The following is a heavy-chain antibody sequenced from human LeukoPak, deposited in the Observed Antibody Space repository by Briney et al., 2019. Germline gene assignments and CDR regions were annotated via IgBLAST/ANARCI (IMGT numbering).Heavy chain of an antibody. CDR2: MNPNSGNT. CDR3: ARGLRAYLGSGSYLKLTVEY. Sequence: ASVKVSCKASGYTFTSYDINWVRQATGQGLEWMGWMNPNSGNTGYAQKFQGRVTMTRNTSISTAYMELSSLRSEDTAVYYCARGLRAYLGSGSYLKLTVEYWGQGTLVTVSS. D-gene: IGHD3-10*01. V-gene: IGHV1-8*01. CDR1: GYTFTSYD. J-gene: IGHJ4*02.